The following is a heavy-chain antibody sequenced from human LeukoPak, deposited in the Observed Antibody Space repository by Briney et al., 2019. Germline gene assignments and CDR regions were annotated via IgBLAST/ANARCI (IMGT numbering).Heavy chain of an antibody. V-gene: IGHV3-66*01. CDR2: FYTGGTT. J-gene: IGHJ3*01. CDR3: ARDDSGAYNTRSDILDL. D-gene: IGHD3/OR15-3a*01. Sequence: GGALRLSCTASGFRVRRTYMDWVRPAPGEGLEWVSLFYTGGTTYYADSVKGRFTISRDDSNNIVYLQMNSLRAEDTAMYHCARDDSGAYNTRSDILDLWGQGTMVTVSS. CDR1: GFRVRRTY.